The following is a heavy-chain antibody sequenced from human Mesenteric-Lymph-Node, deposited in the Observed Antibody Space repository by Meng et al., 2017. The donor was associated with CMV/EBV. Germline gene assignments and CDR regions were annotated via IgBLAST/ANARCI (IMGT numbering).Heavy chain of an antibody. D-gene: IGHD3-22*01. V-gene: IGHV3-48*04. J-gene: IGHJ4*02. Sequence: GGSLRLSCAASGFAFSAYGMNWVRQAPGKGLEWISYMTSGASAIYYADAVKGRFTISRDDAKISLFLQMDSLRAEDTAVYYCARAPYRDSTGFYYPATYYFDYWGQGALVTVSS. CDR2: MTSGASAI. CDR3: ARAPYRDSTGFYYPATYYFDY. CDR1: GFAFSAYG.